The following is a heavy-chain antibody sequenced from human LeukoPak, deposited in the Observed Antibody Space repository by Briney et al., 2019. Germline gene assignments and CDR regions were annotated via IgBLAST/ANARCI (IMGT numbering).Heavy chain of an antibody. V-gene: IGHV3-66*01. D-gene: IGHD1-7*01. CDR1: GFTVSSNY. CDR2: IYSGGST. Sequence: PGGSLRLSCAASGFTVSSNYMSWVRQAPGKGLEWVSVIYSGGSTYYADSVKGRFTISRDNSKNTLYLQMSSLRAEDTAVYYCARGETGTSFDYWGQGTLVTVSS. CDR3: ARGETGTSFDY. J-gene: IGHJ4*02.